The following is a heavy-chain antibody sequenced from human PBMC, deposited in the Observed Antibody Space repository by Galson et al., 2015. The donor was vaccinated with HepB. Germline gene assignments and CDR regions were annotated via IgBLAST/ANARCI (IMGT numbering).Heavy chain of an antibody. CDR1: GGTFSSYA. CDR2: IIPIFGTA. CDR3: ARDGATVTSLAYYYYMDV. Sequence: SVKVSCKASGGTFSSYAISWVRQAPGQGLEWMGGIIPIFGTANYAQKFQGRVTITADESTSTAYMELSSLRSEDTAVYYCARDGATVTSLAYYYYMDVWGKGTTVTVSS. V-gene: IGHV1-69*13. D-gene: IGHD4-17*01. J-gene: IGHJ6*03.